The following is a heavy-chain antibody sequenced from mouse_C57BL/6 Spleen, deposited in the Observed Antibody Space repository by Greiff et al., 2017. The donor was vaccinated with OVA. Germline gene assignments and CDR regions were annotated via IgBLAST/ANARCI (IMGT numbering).Heavy chain of an antibody. D-gene: IGHD2-2*01. CDR3: ARSHGYDGAWFAY. V-gene: IGHV1-53*01. Sequence: QVQLQQPGTELVKPGASVKLSCKASGYTFTSYWMHWVKQRPGQGLEWIGNINPSNGGTNYNEKFKSKATLTVDKSSSTAYMHLSSLTSEDSAVYYCARSHGYDGAWFAYWGQGTLVTVSA. CDR1: GYTFTSYW. J-gene: IGHJ3*01. CDR2: INPSNGGT.